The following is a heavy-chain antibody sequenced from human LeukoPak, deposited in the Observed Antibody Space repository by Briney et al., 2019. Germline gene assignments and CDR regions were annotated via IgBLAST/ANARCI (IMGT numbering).Heavy chain of an antibody. Sequence: GGSLRLSCAAAGFTLSDYYISWIRQAPGKWLEWVSYSSISGSNIYYAVSVKGRFSISRENAKNSLYLQMNSLRAEATAVYYCARTRDFIDYWGPGTLVTVSS. CDR2: SSISGSNI. V-gene: IGHV3-11*01. J-gene: IGHJ4*02. CDR3: ARTRDFIDY. CDR1: GFTLSDYY. D-gene: IGHD3/OR15-3a*01.